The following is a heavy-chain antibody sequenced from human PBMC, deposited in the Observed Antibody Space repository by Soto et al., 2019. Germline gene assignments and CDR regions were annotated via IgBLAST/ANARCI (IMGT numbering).Heavy chain of an antibody. CDR1: GGSFSGYY. CDR2: INHSGST. D-gene: IGHD4-17*01. J-gene: IGHJ6*03. CDR3: ARHLGDYVFYYYYYMDV. Sequence: PSETLSLTCAVYGGSFSGYYWSWIRQPPGKGLEWIGEINHSGSTNYNPSLKSRVTISVDTSKNQFSLKLSSVTAADTAVYYCARHLGDYVFYYYYYMDVPGKATTVTGSS. V-gene: IGHV4-34*01.